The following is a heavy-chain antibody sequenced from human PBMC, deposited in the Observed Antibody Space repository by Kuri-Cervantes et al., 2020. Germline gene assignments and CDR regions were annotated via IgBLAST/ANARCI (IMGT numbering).Heavy chain of an antibody. D-gene: IGHD3-9*01. V-gene: IGHV4-39*07. CDR1: GGSISSSSYY. Sequence: SETLSLTCTVSGGSISSSSYYWGWIRQPPGKGLEWIGSIYYSGSTYYNPSLKSRVTISVDTSKNQFSLKLSSVTAADTAVYYCARDRRLVTPIDAFDIWGQGTMVTVSS. CDR3: ARDRRLVTPIDAFDI. J-gene: IGHJ3*02. CDR2: IYYSGST.